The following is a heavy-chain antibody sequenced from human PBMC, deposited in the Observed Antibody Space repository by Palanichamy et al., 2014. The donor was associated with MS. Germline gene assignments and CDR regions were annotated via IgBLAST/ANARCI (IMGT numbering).Heavy chain of an antibody. D-gene: IGHD4-17*01. CDR2: LSHGGS. J-gene: IGHJ6*03. CDR3: ARAVGTTVTAYYYYYMDV. CDR1: VAPSAVVIIT. Sequence: QVHLQESGPGLVKPSPDPCPSPALSLVAPSAVVIITGVGSASPQEGPGVDWVHLSHGGSYYNPSLKSRVTISVDTSNDQFSLRLNSVSDADTAVYYCARAVGTTVTAYYYYYMDVWGTGTTVTVSS. V-gene: IGHV4-30-4*01.